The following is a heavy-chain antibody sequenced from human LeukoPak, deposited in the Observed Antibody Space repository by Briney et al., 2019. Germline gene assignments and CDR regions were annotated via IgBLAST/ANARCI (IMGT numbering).Heavy chain of an antibody. Sequence: GASVKVSCKASGGTFSSYAISWVRQAPGQGLEWMGWISAYNGNTNYAQKLQGRVTMTTDTSTSTAYMELRSLRSDDTAVYYCARDGRSSSWYEDYYFDYWGQGTLVTVSS. J-gene: IGHJ4*02. CDR3: ARDGRSSSWYEDYYFDY. CDR2: ISAYNGNT. D-gene: IGHD6-13*01. CDR1: GGTFSSYA. V-gene: IGHV1-18*01.